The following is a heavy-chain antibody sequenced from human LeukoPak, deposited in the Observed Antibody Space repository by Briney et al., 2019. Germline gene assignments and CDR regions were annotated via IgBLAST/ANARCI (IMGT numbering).Heavy chain of an antibody. D-gene: IGHD5-18*01. CDR3: ARVNTAMVY. CDR1: GGSFSGYY. Sequence: SETLSLTCAVYGGSFSGYYWSWIRQLPGKGLEWIGEINHSGSTNYNPSLKSRVTISVDTSKNQFSLKLSSVTAADTAVYYCARVNTAMVYWGQGTLVTVSS. J-gene: IGHJ4*02. V-gene: IGHV4-34*01. CDR2: INHSGST.